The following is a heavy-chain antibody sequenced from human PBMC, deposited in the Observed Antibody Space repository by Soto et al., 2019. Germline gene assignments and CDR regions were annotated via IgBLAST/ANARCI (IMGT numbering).Heavy chain of an antibody. CDR2: ISSSSSYI. CDR3: ARDITAVAAIDY. CDR1: GFTFSSYS. Sequence: PGRSLRLSCAASGFTFSSYSMNSVRQAPGKGLEWVSSISSSSSYIYYADSVKGRFTISRDNAKNSLYLQMNSLRAEDTAVYYCARDITAVAAIDYWGQGTLVTVSS. V-gene: IGHV3-21*01. D-gene: IGHD6-19*01. J-gene: IGHJ4*02.